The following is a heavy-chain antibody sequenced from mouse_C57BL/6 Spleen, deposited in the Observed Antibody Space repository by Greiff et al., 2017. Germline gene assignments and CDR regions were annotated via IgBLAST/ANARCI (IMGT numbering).Heavy chain of an antibody. D-gene: IGHD1-1*01. J-gene: IGHJ4*01. CDR2: IYPGSGST. CDR3: ARYDYYYGSSPYAMDY. V-gene: IGHV1-55*01. Sequence: QVQLQQPGAELVKPGASVKMSCKASGYTFTSSWITWVKQRPGQGLEWIGDIYPGSGSTNYNEQFKSKATLTVDTSSSTAYMQLSSLTSEDSAVYYCARYDYYYGSSPYAMDYWGQGTSVTVSS. CDR1: GYTFTSSW.